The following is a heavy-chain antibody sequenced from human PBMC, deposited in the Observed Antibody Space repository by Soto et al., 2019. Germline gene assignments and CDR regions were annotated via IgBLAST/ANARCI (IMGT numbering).Heavy chain of an antibody. Sequence: GESLKISCEASGYNFASYWIGWVRQMPGKGLEWMGRIDPSDSYTNYSPSFQGHVTISADKSISTAYLQWSSLKASDTAMYYCARQPRFYCSGGSCYSAYGMDVWGQGTTVTVSS. D-gene: IGHD2-15*01. V-gene: IGHV5-10-1*01. CDR3: ARQPRFYCSGGSCYSAYGMDV. J-gene: IGHJ6*02. CDR1: GYNFASYW. CDR2: IDPSDSYT.